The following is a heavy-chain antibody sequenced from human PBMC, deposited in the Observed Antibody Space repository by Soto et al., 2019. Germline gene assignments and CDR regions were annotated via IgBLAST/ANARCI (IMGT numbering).Heavy chain of an antibody. D-gene: IGHD6-19*01. CDR2: IYWDDDK. CDR3: AHAYTGSAWFQNWFDP. J-gene: IGHJ5*02. CDR1: GFSLSTYGVS. V-gene: IGHV2-5*02. Sequence: QITLKESGPTLVKPTQTLTLTCTFSGFSLSTYGVSVGWIRQPPGEALEWLALIYWDDDKRYRPSLKSRLTITKDTSKNQVVLTMTNMDPVDTATYYCAHAYTGSAWFQNWFDPWGQGTLVTVSS.